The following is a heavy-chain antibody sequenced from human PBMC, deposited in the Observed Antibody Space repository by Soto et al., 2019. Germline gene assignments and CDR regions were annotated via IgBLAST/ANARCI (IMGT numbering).Heavy chain of an antibody. CDR3: ATLPPRIVVTVLPIPT. D-gene: IGHD2-21*01. Sequence: QVYLHQSGPGLVKPSGTLSLTCAVSGDSISSTHWWTWVRQTPGKGLEWIGEVYHSGSTSYNPSLKSRVTISVDKSNNQFSVKLTSVTAADTAVYYCATLPPRIVVTVLPIPTWGQGTLVSVSS. CDR1: GDSISSTHW. V-gene: IGHV4-4*02. CDR2: VYHSGST. J-gene: IGHJ5*02.